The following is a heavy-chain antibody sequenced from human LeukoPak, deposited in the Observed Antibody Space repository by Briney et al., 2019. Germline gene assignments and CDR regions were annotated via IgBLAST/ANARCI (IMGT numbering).Heavy chain of an antibody. V-gene: IGHV1-18*01. CDR2: ISPYNGNT. Sequence: ASVKVSCKASGYTFTNYGISWVRQAPGQGLEWMGWISPYNGNTTYAQKVQGRVTMTTDTSTSTAYMELRGLSSDDTAVYYCARWLPSGIAAAGAFDIWGQGTMVTASS. CDR3: ARWLPSGIAAAGAFDI. CDR1: GYTFTNYG. D-gene: IGHD6-13*01. J-gene: IGHJ3*02.